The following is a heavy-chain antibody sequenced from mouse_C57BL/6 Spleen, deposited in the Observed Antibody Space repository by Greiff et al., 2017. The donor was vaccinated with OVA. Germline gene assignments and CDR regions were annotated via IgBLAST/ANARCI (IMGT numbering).Heavy chain of an antibody. V-gene: IGHV1-82*01. CDR1: GFAFSSSW. CDR2: IYPGDGAP. J-gene: IGHJ3*01. Sequence: QVQLQQSGPELVKPGASVKISCKASGFAFSSSWMTWVKQRPGKGLEWIGRIYPGDGAPNYHGKFKGKATLTAAKSSSTTYMHLSSLRSEDSAVDFCARNYDYDGGLAYWGQGTLVTVSA. CDR3: ARNYDYDGGLAY. D-gene: IGHD2-4*01.